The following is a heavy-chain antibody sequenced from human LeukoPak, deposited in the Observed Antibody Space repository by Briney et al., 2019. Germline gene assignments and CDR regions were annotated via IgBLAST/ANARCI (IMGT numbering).Heavy chain of an antibody. CDR2: VYSSGST. CDR1: GGSISNYY. CDR3: ARGRDGYRPYYYYMDV. J-gene: IGHJ6*03. Sequence: SETLSLTCTVSGGSISNYYWTWIRQPAGKGLEWIGHVYSSGSTNDNPSLKSRVTMSVDTSKKQFSLKLSSVTAADTAVYYCARGRDGYRPYYYYMDVWGKGTTVTVSS. D-gene: IGHD5-24*01. V-gene: IGHV4-4*07.